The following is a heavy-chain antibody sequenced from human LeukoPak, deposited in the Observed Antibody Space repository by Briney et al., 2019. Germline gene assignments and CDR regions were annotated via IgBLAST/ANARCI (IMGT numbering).Heavy chain of an antibody. J-gene: IGHJ4*02. CDR2: FDPEDGET. CDR3: ARGFRRDIVVVPAAIVRRSALDY. D-gene: IGHD2-2*01. V-gene: IGHV1-24*01. Sequence: ASVKVSCKVSGYTLTELSMHWVRQAPGKGLERMGGFDPEDGETIYAQKFQGRVTMTEDTSTDTAYMELSSLRSEDTAVYYCARGFRRDIVVVPAAIVRRSALDYWGQGTLVTVSS. CDR1: GYTLTELS.